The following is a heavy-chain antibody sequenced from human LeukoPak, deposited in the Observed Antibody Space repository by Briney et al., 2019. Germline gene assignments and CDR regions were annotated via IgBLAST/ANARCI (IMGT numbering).Heavy chain of an antibody. Sequence: SETLSLTCTVSGGCISSSGYYWSWIRQHPGKGLEWIGYIYYSGSTYYNPSLKSRVTISVDTSKNQFSLKLSSVTAADTAVYYCARGDYYYGMDVWGQGTTVTVSS. CDR3: ARGDYYYGMDV. V-gene: IGHV4-31*03. CDR2: IYYSGST. CDR1: GGCISSSGYY. J-gene: IGHJ6*02.